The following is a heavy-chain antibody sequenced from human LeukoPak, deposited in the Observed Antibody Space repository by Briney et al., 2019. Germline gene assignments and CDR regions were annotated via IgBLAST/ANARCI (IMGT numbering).Heavy chain of an antibody. CDR3: ARGRSAVVVTAIPPRGFGY. D-gene: IGHD2-21*02. V-gene: IGHV1-2*02. Sequence: ASVKVSCKASGYTFTGYYMHWVRQAPGQGLEWMGWINPNSGGTNYAQKFQGRVTMTRDTSISTAYMELSRLRSDDTAVYYCARGRSAVVVTAIPPRGFGYWGQGTLVTVSS. CDR1: GYTFTGYY. J-gene: IGHJ4*02. CDR2: INPNSGGT.